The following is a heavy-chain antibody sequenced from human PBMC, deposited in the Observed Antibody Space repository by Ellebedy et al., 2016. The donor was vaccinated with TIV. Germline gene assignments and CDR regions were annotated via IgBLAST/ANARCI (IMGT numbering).Heavy chain of an antibody. V-gene: IGHV3-53*01. CDR1: GFTVRSHY. Sequence: PGGSLRLSCAVSGFTVRSHYMSWVRQAPGKGLEWVSIIYSSGSTYYADSVKGRFTISRDNSKNTLDLQMNSLRAEDTAVYYCAREGYNYGMDVWGQGTTVTVSS. J-gene: IGHJ6*02. CDR3: AREGYNYGMDV. CDR2: IYSSGST.